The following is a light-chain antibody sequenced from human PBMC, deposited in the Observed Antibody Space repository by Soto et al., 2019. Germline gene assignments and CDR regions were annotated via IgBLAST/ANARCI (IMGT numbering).Light chain of an antibody. Sequence: DIQMTQSPSTLSASVGDRVTITCRASQSISGWLAWYQQKPGKAPKLLIYKASSLESGVPSRFSGSGSGTEFTLTISSLQPDDFATYYCQQYNNYGSWTFGQGTKVAIK. CDR2: KAS. V-gene: IGKV1-5*03. CDR1: QSISGW. J-gene: IGKJ1*01. CDR3: QQYNNYGSWT.